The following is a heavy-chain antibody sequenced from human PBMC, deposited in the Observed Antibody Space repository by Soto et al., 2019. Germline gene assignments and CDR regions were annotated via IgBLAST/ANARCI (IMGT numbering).Heavy chain of an antibody. D-gene: IGHD2-15*01. CDR3: ANYYPVYGGNPDDAFDI. V-gene: IGHV3-23*01. CDR1: GFTFSSYA. CDR2: ISGSGGST. J-gene: IGHJ3*02. Sequence: GGSLRLSCAASGFTFSSYAMSWVRQAPGKGLEWVSAISGSGGSTYYADSVKGRFTISRDNSKNTLYLQMNSLRAEDTAVYYCANYYPVYGGNPDDAFDIWGQGTMVTVSS.